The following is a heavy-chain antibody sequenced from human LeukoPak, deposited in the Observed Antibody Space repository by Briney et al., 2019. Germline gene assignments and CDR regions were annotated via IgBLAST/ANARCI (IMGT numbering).Heavy chain of an antibody. D-gene: IGHD3-9*01. Sequence: SETLSLTCTVSGGSISSSSYYWGWIHQPPGKGLEWIGSIYYSGSTYYNPSLKSRVTISVDTSKNQFSLKLSSVTAADTVFFFKQRPAYDIPGRYYYYYMDVWGKGTTVTVSS. CDR3: QRPAYDIPGRYYYYYMDV. CDR1: GGSISSSSYY. J-gene: IGHJ6*03. V-gene: IGHV4-39*01. CDR2: IYYSGST.